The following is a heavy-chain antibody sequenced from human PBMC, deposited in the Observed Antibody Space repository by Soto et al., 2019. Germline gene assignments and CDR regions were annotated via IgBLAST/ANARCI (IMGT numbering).Heavy chain of an antibody. D-gene: IGHD3-3*01. V-gene: IGHV4-30-4*01. CDR1: GGSISSGDYY. Sequence: PSETLSLTCTVSGGSISSGDYYWSWIRQPPGKGLEWIGYIYYSGSTYYNPSLKSRVTISVDTSKNQFSLKLSSVTAADTAVYYCARAGFWSGLYYWGQGTLVTVSS. CDR2: IYYSGST. CDR3: ARAGFWSGLYY. J-gene: IGHJ4*02.